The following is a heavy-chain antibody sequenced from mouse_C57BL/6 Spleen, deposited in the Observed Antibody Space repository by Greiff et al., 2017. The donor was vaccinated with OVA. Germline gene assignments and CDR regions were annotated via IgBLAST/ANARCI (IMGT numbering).Heavy chain of an antibody. CDR3: TLLLRPAFAY. J-gene: IGHJ3*01. V-gene: IGHV14-1*01. CDR1: GFNITDYY. CDR2: IDPEDGDT. D-gene: IGHD1-1*01. Sequence: EVHLVESGAELVRPGASVKLSCTASGFNITDYYMHWVKQRPERGLEWIGRIDPEDGDTEYAPKFKGKATMTADTSSNTAYLQLSSLTSEDTAVYYCTLLLRPAFAYWGQGTLVTVSA.